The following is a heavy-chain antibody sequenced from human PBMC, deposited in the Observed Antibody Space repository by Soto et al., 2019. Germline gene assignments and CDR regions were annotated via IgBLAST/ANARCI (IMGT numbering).Heavy chain of an antibody. CDR2: ISAYNGNT. V-gene: IGHV1-18*01. CDR1: GYTFTSYG. D-gene: IGHD3-3*01. J-gene: IGHJ4*02. CDR3: ARGFLEWLSPSLDY. Sequence: QVQLVQSGAEVKKPGASVKVSGKASGYTFTSYGISWVRQAPGQRPEWMGWISAYNGNTNYAQKLQGRVTMTTDTSTSTGYMELRRLRSADTAVYYCARGFLEWLSPSLDYWGEGTLVTVSS.